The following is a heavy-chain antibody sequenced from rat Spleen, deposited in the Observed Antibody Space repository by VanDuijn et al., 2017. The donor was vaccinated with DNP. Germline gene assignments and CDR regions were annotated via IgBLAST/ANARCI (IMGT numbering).Heavy chain of an antibody. CDR3: ATSYGSYAMDA. Sequence: EVQLVESGGGLVQPGRSLKLSCAASGFTFSDYNMAWVRQAPKKGLEWVATILYDGSRTYYRDSVKGRFTISRDNAKSTLYLQMDSLRSEDTATYYCATSYGSYAMDAWGQGTSVTVSS. D-gene: IGHD1-3*01. V-gene: IGHV5S10*01. CDR1: GFTFSDYN. J-gene: IGHJ4*01. CDR2: ILYDGSRT.